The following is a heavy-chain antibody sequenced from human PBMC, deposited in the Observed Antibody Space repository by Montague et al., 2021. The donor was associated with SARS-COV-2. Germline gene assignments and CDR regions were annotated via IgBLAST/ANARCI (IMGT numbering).Heavy chain of an antibody. Sequence: SETLSLTCTVSGGSITVSRYDWGWIRQPPGKGLEWFGSVHYTGTTSYNASLKSRLTISVDTSENQFSLTMTSVTASDTAVYYCARHRANAGSFDIWGQGTMVTVSS. CDR2: VHYTGTT. J-gene: IGHJ3*02. CDR3: ARHRANAGSFDI. D-gene: IGHD1-1*01. CDR1: GGSITVSRYD. V-gene: IGHV4-39*01.